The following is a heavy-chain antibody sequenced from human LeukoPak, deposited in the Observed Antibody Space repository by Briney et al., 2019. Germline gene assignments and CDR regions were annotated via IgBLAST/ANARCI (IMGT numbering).Heavy chain of an antibody. Sequence: GASVKVSCKASGYTFTSYGISWVRQAPGQGLEWMGWISAYNGNTNYAQKLQGRVTMTTDTSTSTAYMELRSLRSDDTAVYYCARVFGIAVAGSPYYFDYWGQGTLVTVSS. CDR3: ARVFGIAVAGSPYYFDY. CDR1: GYTFTSYG. CDR2: ISAYNGNT. D-gene: IGHD6-19*01. V-gene: IGHV1-18*01. J-gene: IGHJ4*02.